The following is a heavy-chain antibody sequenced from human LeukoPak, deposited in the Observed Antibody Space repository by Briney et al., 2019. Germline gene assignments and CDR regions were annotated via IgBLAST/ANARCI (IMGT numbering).Heavy chain of an antibody. CDR3: ARVGDGYNFAFDI. Sequence: ASVKVSCKASGGTFSRFTISWVRQAPGQGFEWMGGITPIFGTANFAQKFQGRVSITADESTSTGFMELSSLRSEDTAVYYCARVGDGYNFAFDIWGQGTMVTVSS. D-gene: IGHD5-24*01. CDR1: GGTFSRFT. J-gene: IGHJ3*02. CDR2: ITPIFGTA. V-gene: IGHV1-69*13.